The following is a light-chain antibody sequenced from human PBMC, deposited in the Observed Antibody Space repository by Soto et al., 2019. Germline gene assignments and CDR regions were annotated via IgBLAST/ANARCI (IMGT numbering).Light chain of an antibody. CDR3: GSYSGRNTFV. V-gene: IGLV2-14*01. J-gene: IGLJ1*01. Sequence: QSVLTQPASVSGSPGQSITISCTGTSSDVGAYNYVSWYQQHPGQAPKLMIFEVSNRPSGVSNRFSGSKSGNTASLTISGLQPEDEADYYCGSYSGRNTFVFGTGTKLTVL. CDR2: EVS. CDR1: SSDVGAYNY.